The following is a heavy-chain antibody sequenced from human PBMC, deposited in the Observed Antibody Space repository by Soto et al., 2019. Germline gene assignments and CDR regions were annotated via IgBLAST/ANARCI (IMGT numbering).Heavy chain of an antibody. J-gene: IGHJ5*02. CDR1: GYTFTSYG. V-gene: IGHV1-18*04. Sequence: QVQLVQSGAEVKKPGASVKVSCKASGYTFTSYGISWVRQAPGQGLEWMGWISAYNGNANYAQKLQGRVTMTTDTSTSTAYMELRSLRSDDTAVYYCARDWGIVVVPAATPINWFDPWGQGTLVTVSS. D-gene: IGHD2-2*01. CDR2: ISAYNGNA. CDR3: ARDWGIVVVPAATPINWFDP.